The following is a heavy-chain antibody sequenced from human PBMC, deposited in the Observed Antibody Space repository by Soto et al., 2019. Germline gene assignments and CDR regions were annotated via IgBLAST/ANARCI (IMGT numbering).Heavy chain of an antibody. D-gene: IGHD3-16*01. CDR3: ARDLFLGGRMGWRGFDY. CDR1: GGTFSSYA. Sequence: QVQLVQSGAEVKKPGSSVKVSCKASGGTFSSYAISWVRQAPGQGLEWMGGIIPIFGTANYAQKFQGRVTMTADESTSTAYMELSSLRSEDTAVYYCARDLFLGGRMGWRGFDYWGQGTLVTVSS. V-gene: IGHV1-69*01. CDR2: IIPIFGTA. J-gene: IGHJ4*02.